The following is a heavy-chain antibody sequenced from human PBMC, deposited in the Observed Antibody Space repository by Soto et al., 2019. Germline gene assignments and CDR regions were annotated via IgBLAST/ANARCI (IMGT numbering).Heavy chain of an antibody. J-gene: IGHJ4*01. Sequence: QVQLVQSGAEVKKPGSSVKVSCKASGGTFSRYAISWVRQAPGQGLEWMGGIIPMFGKANYAQKFQGRVTITADENTSPGYIELRSLISEDTDVYSCARAGTLYDTSGYYYLYWGQGTLVTVSS. CDR2: IIPMFGKA. D-gene: IGHD3-22*01. CDR1: GGTFSRYA. V-gene: IGHV1-69*01. CDR3: ARAGTLYDTSGYYYLY.